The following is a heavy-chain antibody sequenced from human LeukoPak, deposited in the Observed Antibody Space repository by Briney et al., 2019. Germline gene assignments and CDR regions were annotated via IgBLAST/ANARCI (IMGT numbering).Heavy chain of an antibody. D-gene: IGHD6-13*01. CDR2: ISSSSSYI. CDR1: GFTFSSYS. Sequence: GESLKISCAASGFTFSSYSMNWVRQAPGKGLEWVSSISSSSSYIYYADSVKGRFTISRDNAKNSLYLQMNSLRAEDTAVYYCARTPAAAGTAPWGQGTLVTVSS. V-gene: IGHV3-21*01. J-gene: IGHJ5*02. CDR3: ARTPAAAGTAP.